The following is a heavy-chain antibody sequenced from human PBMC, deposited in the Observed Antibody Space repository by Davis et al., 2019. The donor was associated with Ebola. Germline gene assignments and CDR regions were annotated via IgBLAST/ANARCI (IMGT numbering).Heavy chain of an antibody. CDR1: GFIITNYA. Sequence: ASVKVSCKASGFIITNYAIHWVRQAPGQRLEWMGWVHGGNGNTKYSQRFQGRVTITTDTSASTVYLDLTSLRSDDTAVFYCARASFGYNSGWYADYWGPGSLVTVSS. D-gene: IGHD6-19*01. V-gene: IGHV1-3*01. CDR2: VHGGNGNT. CDR3: ARASFGYNSGWYADY. J-gene: IGHJ4*02.